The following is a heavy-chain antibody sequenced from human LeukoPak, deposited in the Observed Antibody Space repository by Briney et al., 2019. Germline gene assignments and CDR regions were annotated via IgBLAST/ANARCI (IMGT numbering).Heavy chain of an antibody. D-gene: IGHD2-15*01. CDR2: ISNDGSNK. CDR3: GKNQRPVRSCGWYFDC. J-gene: IGHJ2*01. V-gene: IGHV3-30*18. CDR1: GFTFSSYG. Sequence: PGGSLRLSCAASGFTFSSYGMHWVRQAPGKGLEWVAVISNDGSNKYYADSVKGRFTISRDNSKNTLYLQMNSLRAEDTAVYYWGKNQRPVRSCGWYFDCWGHGTLVTVSS.